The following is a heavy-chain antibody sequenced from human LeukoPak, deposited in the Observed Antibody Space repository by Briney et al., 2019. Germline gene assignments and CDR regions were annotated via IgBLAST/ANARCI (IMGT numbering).Heavy chain of an antibody. Sequence: GESLQISCKGSGYSFTSYWIGWVRPMPGKGLEWMGIIYPGDSDTRYSPSFQGQVTISADKSISTAYLQWSSLKASDTAMYYCARRSGSGWYSYYFDYWGQGTLVTVSS. CDR1: GYSFTSYW. CDR2: IYPGDSDT. J-gene: IGHJ4*02. V-gene: IGHV5-51*01. D-gene: IGHD6-19*01. CDR3: ARRSGSGWYSYYFDY.